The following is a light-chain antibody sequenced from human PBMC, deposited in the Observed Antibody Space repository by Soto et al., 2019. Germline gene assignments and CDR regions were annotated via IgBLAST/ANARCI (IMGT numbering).Light chain of an antibody. Sequence: QSALTQPGSVSGSPGQTITISSTGTSSDVAGYNYVSWYQQHPCKAPKLMIYDVSNRPSGVSNRFSGSKSGNTAPLTISGLQADHEADDYCRSYTSSSNVVFGGGTKLTVL. J-gene: IGLJ2*01. CDR3: RSYTSSSNVV. V-gene: IGLV2-14*01. CDR2: DVS. CDR1: SSDVAGYNY.